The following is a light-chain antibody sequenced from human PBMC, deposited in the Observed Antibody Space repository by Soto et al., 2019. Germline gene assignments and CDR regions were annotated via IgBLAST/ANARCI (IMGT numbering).Light chain of an antibody. J-gene: IGKJ5*01. Sequence: IVLTQSQAPLSPFPADRVTLSCRASQYINTRLAWYQHRTGQAPRILIYQASIRDAGIPARFSGGGSGTNFTLTITRLQPEDAEVYFCQQYTGHPTTFGQGTRLEIK. V-gene: IGKV3D-11*03. CDR1: QYINTR. CDR3: QQYTGHPTT. CDR2: QAS.